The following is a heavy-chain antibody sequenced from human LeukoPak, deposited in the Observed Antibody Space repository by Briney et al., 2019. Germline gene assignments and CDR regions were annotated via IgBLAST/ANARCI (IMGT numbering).Heavy chain of an antibody. CDR2: ISAYNGNT. CDR3: ARGDFWSGYYYYFDY. V-gene: IGHV1-18*01. Sequence: ASVKVSCKASGGTFSSYAISWVRQAPGQGLEWMGWISAYNGNTNYAQKLQGRVTMTTDTSTSTAYMELRSLRSDDTAVYYCARGDFWSGYYYYFDYWGQGTLVTVSS. CDR1: GGTFSSYA. D-gene: IGHD3-3*01. J-gene: IGHJ4*02.